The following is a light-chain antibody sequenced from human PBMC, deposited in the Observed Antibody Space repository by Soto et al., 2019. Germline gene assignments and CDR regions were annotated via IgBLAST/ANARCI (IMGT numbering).Light chain of an antibody. CDR2: EVI. Sequence: QSALTQPASVSGSPGQSITISCTGTSSDVGGYNYVSWYQQHPGKAPKLIIFEVINRPSGVSNRFSGSKSGNTASLTISGLQAADEADYHCSSYSSSSTLVVFGGGTKVTVL. J-gene: IGLJ2*01. CDR1: SSDVGGYNY. V-gene: IGLV2-14*01. CDR3: SSYSSSSTLVV.